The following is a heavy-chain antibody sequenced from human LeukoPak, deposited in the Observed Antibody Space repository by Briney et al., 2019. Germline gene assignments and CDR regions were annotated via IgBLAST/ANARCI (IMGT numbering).Heavy chain of an antibody. J-gene: IGHJ4*02. D-gene: IGHD1-14*01. CDR1: GGSFSGYY. Sequence: PSETLSLTCAVYGGSFSGYYWSWIRQPPGKGLEWIGEINHSGSTNYNPSLKSRVTVSVDTSKNQFSLKLSSVTAADTAVYYCARGRYVPDGGYYFDYWGQGTLVTVSS. V-gene: IGHV4-34*01. CDR3: ARGRYVPDGGYYFDY. CDR2: INHSGST.